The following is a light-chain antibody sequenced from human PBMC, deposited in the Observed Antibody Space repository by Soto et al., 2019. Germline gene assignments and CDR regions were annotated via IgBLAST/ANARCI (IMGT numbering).Light chain of an antibody. CDR1: QGIRDE. Sequence: IQMTQTPSSLSASVEDRVTITCRASQGIRDELGWYQQKAGKAPNLLISAASRLQSGVPSRFSGRGSGTDFTLTISSLQPEDFATYYCLQDYDYPRTFGQGTKVDI. CDR3: LQDYDYPRT. CDR2: AAS. V-gene: IGKV1-6*01. J-gene: IGKJ1*01.